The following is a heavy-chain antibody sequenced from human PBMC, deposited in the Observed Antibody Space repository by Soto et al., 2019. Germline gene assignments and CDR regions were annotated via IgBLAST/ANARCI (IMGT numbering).Heavy chain of an antibody. J-gene: IGHJ4*02. D-gene: IGHD2-15*01. CDR1: GFTFNTYW. Sequence: GGSLRLSCAASGFTFNTYWMNWVRQTPEKGLEWVANINPDGSAKYYVDSVKGRFTISRDNAKNSLYLQMNSLRAEDTAVYYCSAATAWWGQGALVTV. CDR2: INPDGSAK. CDR3: SAATAW. V-gene: IGHV3-7*01.